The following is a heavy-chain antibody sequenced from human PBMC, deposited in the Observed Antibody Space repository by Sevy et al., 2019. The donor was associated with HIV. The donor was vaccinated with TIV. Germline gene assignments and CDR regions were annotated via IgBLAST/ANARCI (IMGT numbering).Heavy chain of an antibody. CDR3: ARDHVKDGDLGDYYYYAMDV. CDR2: ISGSDGTI. V-gene: IGHV3-11*01. CDR1: GFTFSDYY. D-gene: IGHD4-17*01. Sequence: GGSLRLSCAASGFTFSDYYMSWIRQAPGKGLEWISYISGSDGTIYYSDSVKGRFTISRDNAKNSLYLHMNSLRAEDTAVYYCARDHVKDGDLGDYYYYAMDVWGQGTTVTVSS. J-gene: IGHJ6*02.